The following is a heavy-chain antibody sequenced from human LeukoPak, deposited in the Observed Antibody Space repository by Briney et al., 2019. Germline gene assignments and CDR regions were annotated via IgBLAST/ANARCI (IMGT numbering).Heavy chain of an antibody. Sequence: PSETLSLTCTFSGYSISSGYYWGWIRQPPGKGLEWIGSIYHSGSTYYNPSLKSRVTISVDTSKNQFSLKLSSVTAADTAVYYCARDTPGYYYGSGSYRYFDYWGQGTLVTVSS. J-gene: IGHJ4*02. CDR3: ARDTPGYYYGSGSYRYFDY. D-gene: IGHD3-10*01. CDR2: IYHSGST. CDR1: GYSISSGYY. V-gene: IGHV4-38-2*02.